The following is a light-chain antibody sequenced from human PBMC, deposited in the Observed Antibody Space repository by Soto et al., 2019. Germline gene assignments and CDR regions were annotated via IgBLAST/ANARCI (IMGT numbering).Light chain of an antibody. CDR3: QQYKDWPPA. CDR2: GAS. Sequence: ETVMTQSPATLSVSPGEGATLSCRASHSVNNNLAWFQQKPGQAPRLLIYGASTRVTGVPARFSGTGSGTEFNLTISSLQSEDFATYCCQQYKDWPPAFGGGTKVEIK. J-gene: IGKJ4*01. CDR1: HSVNNN. V-gene: IGKV3-15*01.